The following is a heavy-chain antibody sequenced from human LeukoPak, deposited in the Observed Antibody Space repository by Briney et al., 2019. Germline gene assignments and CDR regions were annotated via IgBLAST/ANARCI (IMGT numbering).Heavy chain of an antibody. Sequence: PGGSLRLSCAASGFTFSNYAMRWVRQAPGKGLEWVSGISGSGDSTYYADSVKGRFTISRDNSKNTLYLQMNSLRADDTAVYYCACSRLTFSSSWLWWGQGALVTVSS. J-gene: IGHJ4*02. CDR1: GFTFSNYA. V-gene: IGHV3-23*01. CDR2: ISGSGDST. CDR3: ACSRLTFSSSWLW. D-gene: IGHD6-13*01.